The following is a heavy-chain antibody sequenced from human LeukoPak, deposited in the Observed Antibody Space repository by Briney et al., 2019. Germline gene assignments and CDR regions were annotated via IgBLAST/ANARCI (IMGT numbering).Heavy chain of an antibody. Sequence: GGSLRLSCAASGFIFSNSGMHWVRQAPGKGLERVAFIQTDGNPKYYADSVRGRFTISRDNFKKTCYLQMDSLRVEDTAVYYCARETSSEIIGGMDVRGQGTTVTVTS. J-gene: IGHJ6*02. CDR1: GFIFSNSG. D-gene: IGHD3-22*01. V-gene: IGHV3-30*02. CDR3: ARETSSEIIGGMDV. CDR2: IQTDGNPK.